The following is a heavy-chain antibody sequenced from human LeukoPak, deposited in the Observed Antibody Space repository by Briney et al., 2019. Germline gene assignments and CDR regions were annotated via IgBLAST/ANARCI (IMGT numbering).Heavy chain of an antibody. V-gene: IGHV3-74*01. Sequence: GGSLRLSCATSGFTFSSYWMHWVRQAPGKGLVWVSRINNDGSSTSYADSVKGRFTISRDNSKSMLLLEMRSLTVEDTAVYYCVKFRLVVVSHANWFDPWGQGTLVTVSS. CDR2: INNDGSST. D-gene: IGHD2-8*02. CDR1: GFTFSSYW. CDR3: VKFRLVVVSHANWFDP. J-gene: IGHJ5*02.